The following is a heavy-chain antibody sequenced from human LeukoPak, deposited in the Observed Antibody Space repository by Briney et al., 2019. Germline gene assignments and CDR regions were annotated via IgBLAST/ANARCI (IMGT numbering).Heavy chain of an antibody. CDR2: IKYDGSYT. CDR3: AREGYYGSGSPPSLYFDY. Sequence: GGSLRLSCATSGFTLSLAWMHWVRQAPGKGLEWVSRIKYDGSYTNYADSVKGRFTISRDNSRSTLYLQMNSLRPEDTAIYYCAREGYYGSGSPPSLYFDYWGQGTLVTVSS. V-gene: IGHV3-74*01. D-gene: IGHD3-10*01. CDR1: GFTLSLAW. J-gene: IGHJ4*02.